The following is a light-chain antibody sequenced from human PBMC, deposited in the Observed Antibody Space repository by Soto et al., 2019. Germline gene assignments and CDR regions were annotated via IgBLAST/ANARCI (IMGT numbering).Light chain of an antibody. V-gene: IGKV3-15*01. Sequence: EIVMTRSPATLSVSPGGRATLSCVASHTISGTLACYQQTPGQAPRLLIHGASTRAPGFPARFSGSGSGTDFTLTISSLQSEDFAVYYCQQYGSSPITFGRGTRREIK. J-gene: IGKJ5*01. CDR2: GAS. CDR3: QQYGSSPIT. CDR1: HTISGT.